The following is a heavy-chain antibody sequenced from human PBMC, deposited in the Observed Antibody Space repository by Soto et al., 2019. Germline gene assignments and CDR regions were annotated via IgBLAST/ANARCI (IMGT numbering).Heavy chain of an antibody. J-gene: IGHJ4*02. V-gene: IGHV1-18*01. CDR1: GYTFTSYG. CDR3: ARDLLGNYYDSSGYYPIFDY. Sequence: ASVKVSCKASGYTFTSYGISWVRQAPGQGLEWMGWISAYNGNTNYAQKLQGRVTMTTDTSTSTAYMELRSLRSDDTAVYYCARDLLGNYYDSSGYYPIFDYWGRG. CDR2: ISAYNGNT. D-gene: IGHD3-22*01.